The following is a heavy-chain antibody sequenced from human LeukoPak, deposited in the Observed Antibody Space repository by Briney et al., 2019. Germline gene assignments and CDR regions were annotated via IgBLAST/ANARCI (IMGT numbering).Heavy chain of an antibody. V-gene: IGHV1-2*02. CDR1: GYTFTGYY. D-gene: IGHD6-19*01. Sequence: ASVKVSCKASGYTFTGYYMHWVRQAPGQGLERMGWINPNSGGTNYAQKFQGRVTMTRDTSISTAYMKLSRLRSDDTAVYYCILGGYSSGWYGYWGQGTLVTVSS. J-gene: IGHJ4*02. CDR3: ILGGYSSGWYGY. CDR2: INPNSGGT.